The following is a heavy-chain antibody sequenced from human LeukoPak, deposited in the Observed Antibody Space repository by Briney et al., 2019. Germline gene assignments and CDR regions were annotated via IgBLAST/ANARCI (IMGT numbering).Heavy chain of an antibody. D-gene: IGHD3-10*01. CDR1: GYTFIGYY. CDR2: INPNSGDT. V-gene: IGHV1-2*02. Sequence: ASVKVSCKASGYTFIGYYMTWERQAPGQELECMGWINPNSGDTKYAQKFQGRVTMTRDTSISTAYMELSRLRSDDTAVYYCARDKETHGSGSKPESNGMDVWGQGTTVTVSS. CDR3: ARDKETHGSGSKPESNGMDV. J-gene: IGHJ6*02.